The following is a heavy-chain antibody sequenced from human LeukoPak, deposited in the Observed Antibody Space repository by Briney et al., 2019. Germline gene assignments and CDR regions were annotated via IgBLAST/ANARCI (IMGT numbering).Heavy chain of an antibody. V-gene: IGHV4-39*01. CDR3: ARNQPAVVAAAGTFDY. CDR2: IYYSGST. Sequence: SETLSLTCTVSGGSISSSSYYWGWIRQPPGKGLEWIGSIYYSGSTYYNPSLKSRDTISVDTSKNQFSLKLSSVTAADTAVYYCARNQPAVVAAAGTFDYWGQGTLVTVSS. CDR1: GGSISSSSYY. D-gene: IGHD6-13*01. J-gene: IGHJ4*02.